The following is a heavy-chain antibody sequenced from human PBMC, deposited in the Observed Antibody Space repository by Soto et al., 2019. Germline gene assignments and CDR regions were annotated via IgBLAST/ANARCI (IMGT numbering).Heavy chain of an antibody. CDR2: IIPIFGIA. CDR1: GGTFSRYS. V-gene: IGHV1-69*08. J-gene: IGHJ6*02. CDR3: AREDRDRETGLVPAAIDGMGV. Sequence: QVQLVQSGAEVKKPGSSVKVSCKASGGTFSRYSITWVRQAPGHGLEWIGRIIPIFGIASYAQKFQGRVTITADESTGXAXRXXSSLRSDDTAVYYCAREDRDRETGLVPAAIDGMGVWGQGTTVTVSS. D-gene: IGHD2-2*01.